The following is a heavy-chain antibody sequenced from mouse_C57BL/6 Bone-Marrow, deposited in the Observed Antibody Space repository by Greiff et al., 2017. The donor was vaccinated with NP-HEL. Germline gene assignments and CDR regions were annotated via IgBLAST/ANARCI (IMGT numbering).Heavy chain of an antibody. CDR1: GYTFTSYW. Sequence: QVQLKQPGAELVKPGASVKMSCKASGYTFTSYWITWVKQRPGQGLEWIGDIYPGSGSTNYNEKFKSKATLTVDTSSSTAYMQLSSLTSEDSAVYYCARDYGSSYTYDYWCQGTTLTVSS. D-gene: IGHD1-1*01. CDR2: IYPGSGST. V-gene: IGHV1-55*01. CDR3: ARDYGSSYTYDY. J-gene: IGHJ2*01.